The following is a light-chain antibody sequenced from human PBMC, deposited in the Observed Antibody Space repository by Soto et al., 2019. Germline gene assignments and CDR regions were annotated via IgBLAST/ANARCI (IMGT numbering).Light chain of an antibody. J-gene: IGKJ1*01. Sequence: EIVLTQSPSTLSLSPGERATLSCRASQSVSSSYLAWHQQKPGQAPRLLIYGASSRATGIPDRFSGSGSGTDFTLTISRLEPEDFAVYYCQQYGSSPRTFGQGTKVEIK. CDR3: QQYGSSPRT. CDR1: QSVSSSY. V-gene: IGKV3-20*01. CDR2: GAS.